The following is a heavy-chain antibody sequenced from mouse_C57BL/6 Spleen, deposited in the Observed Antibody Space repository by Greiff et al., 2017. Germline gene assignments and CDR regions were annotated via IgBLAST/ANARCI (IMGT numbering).Heavy chain of an antibody. J-gene: IGHJ4*01. CDR1: GYTFTDYN. V-gene: IGHV1-18*01. D-gene: IGHD1-2*01. CDR2: INPNNGGT. CDR3: ARREATALEGYYAMDY. Sequence: VQLQQSGPELVKPGASVKIPCKASGYTFTDYNMDWVKQSHGKSLEWIGDINPNNGGTIYNQKFKGKATLTVDKSSSTAYMELRSLTSEDTAVYYCARREATALEGYYAMDYWGQGTSVTVSS.